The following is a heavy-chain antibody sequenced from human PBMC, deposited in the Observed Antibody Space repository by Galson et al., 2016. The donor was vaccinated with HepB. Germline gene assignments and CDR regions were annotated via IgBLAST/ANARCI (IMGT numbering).Heavy chain of an antibody. CDR3: AREVRYSPSGGMDV. V-gene: IGHV6-1*01. CDR2: TYYRSKWYN. J-gene: IGHJ6*02. Sequence: CAISGDSVSSSTAAWIWIRQSPSRGLEWLGRTYYRSKWYNDYAVSVKSRITINPDTSKNQFPLQLSSVTPEDTAVYYCAREVRYSPSGGMDVWGQGTTVTVSS. D-gene: IGHD3-9*01. CDR1: GDSVSSSTAA.